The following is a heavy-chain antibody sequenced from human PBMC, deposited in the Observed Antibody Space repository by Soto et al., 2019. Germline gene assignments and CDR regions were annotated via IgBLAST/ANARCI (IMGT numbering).Heavy chain of an antibody. J-gene: IGHJ4*02. V-gene: IGHV3-48*02. CDR1: GFTFSIYS. CDR3: ARDSYGDYSFDY. CDR2: ISGSTNTI. D-gene: IGHD4-17*01. Sequence: GESLKISCAASGFTFSIYSMNWVRQAPGKGLEWISSISGSTNTIYYADSLKGRFTISRDNAENSLFLQMNSLTDEDTAVYYCARDSYGDYSFDYWGRGTLVTVSS.